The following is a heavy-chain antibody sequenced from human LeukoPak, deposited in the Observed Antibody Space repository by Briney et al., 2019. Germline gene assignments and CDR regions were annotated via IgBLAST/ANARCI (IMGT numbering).Heavy chain of an antibody. J-gene: IGHJ4*02. V-gene: IGHV4-38-2*02. Sequence: SETLSLTCTVSGYSISSGYYWGWIRQPPGKGLEWIGSIYHSGSTYYNPSLKSRVTISVGTSKNQFSLKLSSVTAADTAVYYCASRYSSGWYERYWGQGTLVTVSS. CDR2: IYHSGST. CDR1: GYSISSGYY. D-gene: IGHD6-19*01. CDR3: ASRYSSGWYERY.